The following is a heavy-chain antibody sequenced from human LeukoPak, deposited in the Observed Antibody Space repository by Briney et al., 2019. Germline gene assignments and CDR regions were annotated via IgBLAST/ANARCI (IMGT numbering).Heavy chain of an antibody. V-gene: IGHV4-39*07. D-gene: IGHD3-10*01. CDR3: ARGGYYGSGNDFRFDP. Sequence: SETLSPTCTVSGGSISSSSYYWGWIRQPPGKGLEWIGSIYYSGSTNYKPSLKSRVTISVDTSKNQFSLKLSSVTAADTAVYYCARGGYYGSGNDFRFDPWGQGTLVTVSS. CDR2: IYYSGST. J-gene: IGHJ5*02. CDR1: GGSISSSSYY.